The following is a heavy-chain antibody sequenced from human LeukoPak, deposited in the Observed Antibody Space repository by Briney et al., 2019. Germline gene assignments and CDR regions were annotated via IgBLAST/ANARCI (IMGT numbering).Heavy chain of an antibody. CDR2: IIPILGIA. Sequence: GASVKVSCKASGGTFSSYAISWVRQAPGQGLEWMGRIIPILGIANYAQKFQGRVTITADESTSTAYMELSSLRSEDTAVYYCASGYSSGWWGTDYWGQGTLVTVSS. CDR1: GGTFSSYA. CDR3: ASGYSSGWWGTDY. V-gene: IGHV1-69*04. D-gene: IGHD6-19*01. J-gene: IGHJ4*02.